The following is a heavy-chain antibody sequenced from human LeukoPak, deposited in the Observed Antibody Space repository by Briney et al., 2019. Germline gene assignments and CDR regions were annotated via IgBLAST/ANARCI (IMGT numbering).Heavy chain of an antibody. V-gene: IGHV4-59*12. CDR1: GGSFSGYY. Sequence: SETLSLTCTVSGGSFSGYYWTWIRQFPGKGLEWIGYIYYTGSTNYNPSLKSRVTISVDKSKNQFSLKLSSVTAADTAVYYCARTGYSGYDPDPFDYWGQGTLVTVSS. D-gene: IGHD5-12*01. CDR3: ARTGYSGYDPDPFDY. J-gene: IGHJ4*02. CDR2: IYYTGST.